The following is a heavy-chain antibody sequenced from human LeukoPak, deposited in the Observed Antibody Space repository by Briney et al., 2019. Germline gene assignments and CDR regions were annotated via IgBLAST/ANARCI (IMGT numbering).Heavy chain of an antibody. CDR1: GYTLTELS. CDR3: ATTSRGQPGPFDY. D-gene: IGHD3-10*01. Sequence: ASVKVSCKVSGYTLTELSMHWVRQAPGKGLEWMGGFDPEDGETIYAQKFQGRVTMTGDTSTDTAYMELSSLRSEDTAVYYCATTSRGQPGPFDYWGQGTLVTVSS. V-gene: IGHV1-24*01. J-gene: IGHJ4*02. CDR2: FDPEDGET.